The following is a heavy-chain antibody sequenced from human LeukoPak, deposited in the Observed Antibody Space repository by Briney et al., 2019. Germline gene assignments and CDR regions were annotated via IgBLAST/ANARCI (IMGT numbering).Heavy chain of an antibody. CDR2: IYYSGST. CDR3: ARGITSGWSRFYYYYYYMDV. D-gene: IGHD6-19*01. V-gene: IGHV4-39*07. Sequence: KPSESLSLTCTVSGGSISSSSYYWGWIRQPPGKGLEWIGSIYYSGSTYYNPSLKSRVTISVDTSKNQFSLKLSSVTAADTAVYYCARGITSGWSRFYYYYYYMDVWGKGTTVTVSS. J-gene: IGHJ6*03. CDR1: GGSISSSSYY.